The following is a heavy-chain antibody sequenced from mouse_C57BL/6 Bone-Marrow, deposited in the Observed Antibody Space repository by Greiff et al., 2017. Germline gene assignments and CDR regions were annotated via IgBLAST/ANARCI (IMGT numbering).Heavy chain of an antibody. V-gene: IGHV5-6*01. CDR1: GFTFSSYG. CDR2: ISSGGSYT. J-gene: IGHJ4*01. CDR3: ARQGVYYGMDY. Sequence: EVQLVESGGDLVKPGGSLKLSCAASGFTFSSYGMSWVRQTPDKRLEWVATISSGGSYTYYPDSVMGRFTISRDNAKNTLYLQMSSLKSEDTAMYYCARQGVYYGMDYWGQGTSVTVSS.